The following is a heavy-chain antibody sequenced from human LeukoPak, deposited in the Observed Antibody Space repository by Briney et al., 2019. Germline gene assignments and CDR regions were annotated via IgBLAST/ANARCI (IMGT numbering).Heavy chain of an antibody. CDR1: GFTFSIYW. V-gene: IGHV3-7*01. Sequence: GGSLRLSCAASGFTFSIYWMSWVRQAPGKGLEWVANIKQDGSEKYYVDSVKGRFTISRDNAKNSLYLQMNSLRAEDTAVYYCARHNAIPGYYYYYMDVWGKGTTVTVSS. CDR2: IKQDGSEK. CDR3: ARHNAIPGYYYYYMDV. D-gene: IGHD2-8*01. J-gene: IGHJ6*03.